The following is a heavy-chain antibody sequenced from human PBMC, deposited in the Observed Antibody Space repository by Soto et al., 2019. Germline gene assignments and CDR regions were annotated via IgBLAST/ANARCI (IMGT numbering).Heavy chain of an antibody. Sequence: PSETLSLTCAVSGYSISSGYYWGWIRQPPGKGLEWIGSIYHSGSTYYNPSLKSRVTISVDTSKNQFSLKLSSVTAADTAVYYCAREDSSDYYYYYYGMDVWGQGTTVTVSS. J-gene: IGHJ6*02. D-gene: IGHD2-15*01. CDR1: GYSISSGYY. V-gene: IGHV4-38-2*02. CDR2: IYHSGST. CDR3: AREDSSDYYYYYYGMDV.